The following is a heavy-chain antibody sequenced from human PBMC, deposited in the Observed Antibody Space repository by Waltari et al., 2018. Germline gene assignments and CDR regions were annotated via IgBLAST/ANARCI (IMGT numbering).Heavy chain of an antibody. D-gene: IGHD4-17*01. Sequence: QPQLQESGPGLEKPSETLSLTCTVSGGSITTRSYHWAWIRQTPGKGLEWIGSIHISGSPDYNPSLRSRVTMSVDPSNNQFSLKLTSVTAADTAVYYCARQPPTTVPTPRSPFDTWGQGTMVSVSS. CDR1: GGSITTRSYH. CDR3: ARQPPTTVPTPRSPFDT. CDR2: IHISGSP. V-gene: IGHV4-39*07. J-gene: IGHJ3*02.